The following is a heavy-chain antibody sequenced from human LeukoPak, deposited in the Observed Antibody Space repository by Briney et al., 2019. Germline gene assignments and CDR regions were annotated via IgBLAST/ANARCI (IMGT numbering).Heavy chain of an antibody. J-gene: IGHJ4*02. V-gene: IGHV3-21*01. CDR1: GFTFSSYS. CDR3: AKDGDYSGSYYSYFDY. CDR2: ISSSSSYI. Sequence: NPGGSLRLSCAASGFTFSSYSMNWVRQAPGKGLEWVSSISSSSSYIYYADSVKGRFTISRDNSKNTLYLQMNSLRAEDTAVYYCAKDGDYSGSYYSYFDYWGQGTLVTVSS. D-gene: IGHD1-26*01.